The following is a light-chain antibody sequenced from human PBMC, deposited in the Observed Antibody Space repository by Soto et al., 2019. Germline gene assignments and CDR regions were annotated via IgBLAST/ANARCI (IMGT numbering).Light chain of an antibody. CDR3: LQNHDYPWT. CDR2: DAS. CDR1: QGIRND. Sequence: AIPMTQSPPSLSASVGDSVTITCRASQGIRNDLGWYQQKPGTAPKLLIYDASRLESGIPSRFSASASATDFSLTISGLQPEDFAIYYCLQNHDYPWTFGQGTKVDLK. V-gene: IGKV1-6*01. J-gene: IGKJ1*01.